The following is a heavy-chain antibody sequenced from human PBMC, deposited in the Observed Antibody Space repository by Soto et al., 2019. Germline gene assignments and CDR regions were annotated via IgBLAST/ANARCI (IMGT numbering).Heavy chain of an antibody. V-gene: IGHV3-30*04. Sequence: QVQLVEPGGGVVQPGRSVRLYCAASGFIISRSAMHWVRRAPGKGLEWVAVLAYDGSNRGYADSAKGLFTISRDNSKNTVYLQTRSLRGEDTAVFYCARDLHAGNDTVNWFPPWRQGTLVTLSP. J-gene: IGHJ5*02. CDR2: LAYDGSNR. CDR3: ARDLHAGNDTVNWFPP. CDR1: GFIISRSA.